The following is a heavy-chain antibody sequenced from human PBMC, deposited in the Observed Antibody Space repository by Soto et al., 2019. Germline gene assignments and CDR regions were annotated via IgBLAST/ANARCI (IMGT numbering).Heavy chain of an antibody. CDR1: GFTFSSYG. V-gene: IGHV3-33*01. CDR2: IWYDGSNK. D-gene: IGHD2-2*02. Sequence: QVHLVESGGGVVQPGRSLRLSCAASGFTFSSYGMHWVRQAPGKGLEWVAVIWYDGSNKYYADSVKGRFTISRDNSKNTVDLQMNSLRAEDTAVYYCARGVGTCDRRSRGRSNSWYTTREYWGQGTLVTVSS. J-gene: IGHJ4*02. CDR3: ARGVGTCDRRSRGRSNSWYTTREY.